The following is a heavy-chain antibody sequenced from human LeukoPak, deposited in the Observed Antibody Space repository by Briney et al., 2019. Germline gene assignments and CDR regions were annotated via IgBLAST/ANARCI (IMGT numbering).Heavy chain of an antibody. CDR2: IIPILGIA. J-gene: IGHJ4*02. D-gene: IGHD5-12*01. CDR1: GGTFSSYA. CDR3: ARSVFGSGYGHTFGY. Sequence: ASVTVSCTASGGTFSSYAISWVRQAPGQGLEWMGRIIPILGIANYAQKFQGRVTITPDKSTSTGYMELSSLKSEDTAVYYCARSVFGSGYGHTFGYWGQGTLVTVSS. V-gene: IGHV1-69*04.